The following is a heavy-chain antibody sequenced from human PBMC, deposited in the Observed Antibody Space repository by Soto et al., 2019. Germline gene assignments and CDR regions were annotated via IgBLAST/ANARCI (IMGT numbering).Heavy chain of an antibody. Sequence: GFLRLSCAASGFTFRSYSINWVRQAPGKGLDLVSYISGSSDSIKYAASVKGRFTISGDNDKNSLYLQMNSLRDEDTHVYYCESKVYTVVTPLDYWGQGTLVPSP. V-gene: IGHV3-48*02. CDR3: ESKVYTVVTPLDY. D-gene: IGHD2-21*02. CDR1: GFTFRSYS. J-gene: IGHJ4*02. CDR2: ISGSSDSI.